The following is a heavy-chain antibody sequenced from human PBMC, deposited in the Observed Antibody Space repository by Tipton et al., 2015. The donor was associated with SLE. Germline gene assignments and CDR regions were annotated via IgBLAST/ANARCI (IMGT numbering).Heavy chain of an antibody. D-gene: IGHD1-14*01. CDR3: AGGAGWSHDY. J-gene: IGHJ4*02. V-gene: IGHV3-7*01. Sequence: GSLRLSCAGSGFTFSSFWINWVRQAPGKGLEWVAIISQDGSETHYVDSLEGRFSISRDNDKKSAFLEVQSLTVEDTAVYYCAGGAGWSHDYWGQGTLVTVSS. CDR2: ISQDGSET. CDR1: GFTFSSFW.